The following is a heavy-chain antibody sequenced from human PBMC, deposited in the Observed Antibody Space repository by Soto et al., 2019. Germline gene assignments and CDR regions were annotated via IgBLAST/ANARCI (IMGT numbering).Heavy chain of an antibody. J-gene: IGHJ4*02. CDR3: ARLRGYDPASAADK. CDR1: GASVSSAEHY. Sequence: QVQLQESGPGLVKASQTLSLTCTLSGASVSSAEHYWSWIRQPPGKGLEWIGYSYYSGGSYYNASLQRRVIISVGTSQNQFSRKLTSVTAADTAVYYCARLRGYDPASAADKWGPGILVSVSS. V-gene: IGHV4-30-4*01. CDR2: SYYSGGS. D-gene: IGHD5-12*01.